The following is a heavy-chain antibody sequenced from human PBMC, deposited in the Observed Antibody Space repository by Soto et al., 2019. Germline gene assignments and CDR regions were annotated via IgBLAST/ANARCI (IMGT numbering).Heavy chain of an antibody. CDR1: GASITSYY. D-gene: IGHD4-17*01. V-gene: IGHV4-59*10. CDR3: ARSSGDDFFYYGMDV. Sequence: SETLSLTCSVSGASITSYYWSWIRQSAGEGLQWIGRVYARGATNYNPSLKSRVTISGDTSKNQFSLKLTSVTAADTAVYYCARSSGDDFFYYGMDVWGHGTTVTVSS. CDR2: VYARGAT. J-gene: IGHJ6*02.